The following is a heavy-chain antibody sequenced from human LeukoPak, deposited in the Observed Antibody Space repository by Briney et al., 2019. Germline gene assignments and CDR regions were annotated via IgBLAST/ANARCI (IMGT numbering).Heavy chain of an antibody. J-gene: IGHJ4*02. CDR1: GYSFTSYW. V-gene: IGHV5-51*01. CDR2: IYPGDSDT. CDR3: ARPRVLWLGELSPSYYFDY. Sequence: GESLKISCKGPGYSFTSYWIGWVRQMPGKGLEWMGIIYPGDSDTRYSPSFQGQVTISADKSISTAYLQWSSLKASDTAMYHCARPRVLWLGELSPSYYFDYWGQGTLVTVSS. D-gene: IGHD3-10*01.